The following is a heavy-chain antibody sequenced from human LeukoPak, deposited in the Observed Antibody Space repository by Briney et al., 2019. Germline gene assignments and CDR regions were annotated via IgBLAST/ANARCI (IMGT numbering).Heavy chain of an antibody. V-gene: IGHV4-34*01. D-gene: IGHD6-19*01. J-gene: IGHJ5*01. CDR1: GGSFSGYY. CDR3: ARKTYSSGWRVPIDS. CDR2: INHSGTT. Sequence: LVKPSETLSLTCAVYGGSFSGYYWNWIRQSPGKGLEWIGEINHSGTTNYIPSLKSRVTISVDTSKKQFSLNLSSVTAADTAVYYCARKTYSSGWRVPIDSWGRGTLVTVSS.